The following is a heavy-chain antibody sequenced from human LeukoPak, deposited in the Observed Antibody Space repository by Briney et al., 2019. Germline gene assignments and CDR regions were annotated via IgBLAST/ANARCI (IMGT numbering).Heavy chain of an antibody. CDR2: IDPSDSYT. V-gene: IGHV5-10-1*01. CDR3: ARFDYYDSSGPRWFDP. CDR1: GYSFTSYW. Sequence: GESLRISCKGSGYSFTSYWISWVRQMPGTGLEWMGRIDPSDSYTNYSPSFQGHVTISADKSISTAYLQWSSLKASDTAMYYCARFDYYDSSGPRWFDPWGQGTLVTVSS. D-gene: IGHD3-22*01. J-gene: IGHJ5*02.